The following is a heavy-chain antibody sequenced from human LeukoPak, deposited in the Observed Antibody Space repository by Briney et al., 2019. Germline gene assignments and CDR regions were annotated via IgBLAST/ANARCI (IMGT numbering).Heavy chain of an antibody. CDR3: PKLRTSSWGSVGAFDI. D-gene: IGHD6-13*01. CDR1: GFPFSSYF. J-gene: IGHJ3*02. V-gene: IGHV3-21*01. Sequence: PGGSLRLSCAASGFPFSSYFMNWVRQAPGKGLEWVSSISGSSSYIYDADSVKGRFTISRDNAKNSLYLQMNSLRAEDTAVYYCPKLRTSSWGSVGAFDIWGQGTMVTVSS. CDR2: ISGSSSYI.